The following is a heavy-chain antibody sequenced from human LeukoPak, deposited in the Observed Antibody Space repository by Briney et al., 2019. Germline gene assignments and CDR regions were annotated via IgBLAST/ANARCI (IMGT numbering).Heavy chain of an antibody. CDR1: GGSISSSNW. CDR2: IYHSGST. V-gene: IGHV4-4*02. Sequence: SETLSLTCAVSGGSISSSNWWSWVRQPPGKGLEWIGEIYHSGSTNYNPSLKSRVTISVDKSKNQFSLKLSSVTAADTAVYYWARIAAAGTVLVGSPLPYFDYWGQGTLVTVSS. D-gene: IGHD6-13*01. J-gene: IGHJ4*02. CDR3: ARIAAAGTVLVGSPLPYFDY.